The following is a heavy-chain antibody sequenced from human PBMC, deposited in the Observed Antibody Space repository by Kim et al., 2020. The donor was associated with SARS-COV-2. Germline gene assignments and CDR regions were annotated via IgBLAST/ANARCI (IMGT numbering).Heavy chain of an antibody. CDR3: AREVCGSEWCMLYPYYYYGMDV. Sequence: ASVKVSCKASGYTFTSYGISGVRQAPGQGLEWMGWISAYNGNTNYAQKLQGRVTMTTDTSTSTAYMELRSLRSDDTAVYYCAREVCGSEWCMLYPYYYYGMDVWGQGTTVTVSS. J-gene: IGHJ6*02. D-gene: IGHD2-8*01. V-gene: IGHV1-18*01. CDR2: ISAYNGNT. CDR1: GYTFTSYG.